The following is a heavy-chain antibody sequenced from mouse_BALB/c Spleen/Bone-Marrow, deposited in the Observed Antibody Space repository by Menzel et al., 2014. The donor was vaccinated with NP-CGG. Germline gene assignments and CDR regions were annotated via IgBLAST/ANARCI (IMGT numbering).Heavy chain of an antibody. D-gene: IGHD1-1*01. CDR2: ISSGGSYT. J-gene: IGHJ2*01. Sequence: EVKLMESGGDLVKPGGSLKLSCVASGLTFSSYGMSWVRQTPDKRLEWVATISSGGSYTYYPDSVKGRFTISRDNAKNTLYLQMSSLKSEDTAMYYCGRNYYGSSYYFDYWGQGTTLTVSS. CDR3: GRNYYGSSYYFDY. CDR1: GLTFSSYG. V-gene: IGHV5-6*01.